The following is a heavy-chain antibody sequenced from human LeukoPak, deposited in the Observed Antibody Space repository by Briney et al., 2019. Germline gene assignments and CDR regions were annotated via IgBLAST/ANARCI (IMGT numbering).Heavy chain of an antibody. CDR2: IYYSGSA. D-gene: IGHD2-8*01. CDR3: ARDSLYCTNGVCYIRYYFDY. CDR1: GDSLYY. V-gene: IGHV4-39*07. Sequence: SETLSLTCTVSGDSLYYWGWIRQPPGKGLEWIGSIYYSGSAYYNPSLKSRVTISVDRSKNQFSLKLSSVTAADTAVYYCARDSLYCTNGVCYIRYYFDYWGQGTLVTVSS. J-gene: IGHJ4*02.